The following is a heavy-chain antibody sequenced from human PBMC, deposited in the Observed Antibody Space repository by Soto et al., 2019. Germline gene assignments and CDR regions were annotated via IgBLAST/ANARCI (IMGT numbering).Heavy chain of an antibody. D-gene: IGHD6-19*01. CDR3: TTGDEQWLVRGSFQH. Sequence: EVQLVESGGGLVKPGGALRLSCAASGFTFSNAWMNWVRQAPGKGLEWVVRIKSKTDGGTTDYAAPVKGRFTISRDDSKNTLYLQMNSLKTEDTAVYYCTTGDEQWLVRGSFQHWCHGTLVTVSS. V-gene: IGHV3-15*07. J-gene: IGHJ1*01. CDR1: GFTFSNAW. CDR2: IKSKTDGGTT.